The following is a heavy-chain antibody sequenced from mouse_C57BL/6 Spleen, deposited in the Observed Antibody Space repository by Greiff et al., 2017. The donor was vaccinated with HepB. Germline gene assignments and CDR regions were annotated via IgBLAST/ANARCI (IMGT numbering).Heavy chain of an antibody. J-gene: IGHJ3*01. D-gene: IGHD2-3*01. CDR2: IDPSDSYT. CDR1: GYTFTSYW. V-gene: IGHV1-69*01. CDR3: ARPGDGYYVAWFAY. Sequence: QVQLQQPGAELVMPGASVKLSCKASGYTFTSYWMHWVKQRPGQGLEWIGEIDPSDSYTNYNQKFKGKSTLTVDKSSSTAYMQLSSLTSEDSAVYYCARPGDGYYVAWFAYWGQGTLVTVSA.